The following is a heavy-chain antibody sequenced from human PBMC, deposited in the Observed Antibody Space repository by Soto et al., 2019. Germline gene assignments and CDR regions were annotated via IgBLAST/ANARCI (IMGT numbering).Heavy chain of an antibody. V-gene: IGHV4-59*01. CDR1: GGSISRYY. Sequence: SETLSLTSPVTGGSISRYYSRWIRPPPGNRLVWIGYIYYSGSTNDNPSLTSRVTISVDTSKNQFCLKLSSVTAADTAVYYCASSNIAAAGFYYYGMDVWGRGTTVTVS. CDR2: IYYSGST. J-gene: IGHJ6*02. CDR3: ASSNIAAAGFYYYGMDV. D-gene: IGHD6-13*01.